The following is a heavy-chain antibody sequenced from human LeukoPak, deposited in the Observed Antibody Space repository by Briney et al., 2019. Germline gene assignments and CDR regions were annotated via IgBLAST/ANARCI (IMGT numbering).Heavy chain of an antibody. V-gene: IGHV1-69*01. J-gene: IGHJ3*02. CDR2: IIPNFGTA. Sequence: SAKVSCKASGRTFSSYAISWVRQAPGQGLEWIGGIIPNFGTANYAQKFQGRVTITADESTSTAYMELSSLRSEDTAVYYCAREPGTGAAFDIWGQGTMVTVSS. D-gene: IGHD1-1*01. CDR3: AREPGTGAAFDI. CDR1: GRTFSSYA.